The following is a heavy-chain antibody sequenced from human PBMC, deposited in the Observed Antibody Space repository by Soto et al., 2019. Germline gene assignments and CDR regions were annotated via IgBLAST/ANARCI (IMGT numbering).Heavy chain of an antibody. V-gene: IGHV3-30*04. CDR3: ARDLSGVGIESQ. Sequence: HAQLVESGGGVVQPGRSLRLSCATSGFTFSSFTMHWVRQAPGEGLDWVAVISGDERDKRYAGSVQGRFTISRDNSKSTLYLQMNNLRTEDTAIYYCARDLSGVGIESQWGQGTLVTVSS. D-gene: IGHD3-10*01. CDR2: ISGDERDK. J-gene: IGHJ4*02. CDR1: GFTFSSFT.